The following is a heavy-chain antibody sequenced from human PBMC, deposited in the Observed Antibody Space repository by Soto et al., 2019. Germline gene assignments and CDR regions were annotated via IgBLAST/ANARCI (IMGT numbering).Heavy chain of an antibody. V-gene: IGHV4-34*01. J-gene: IGHJ4*02. D-gene: IGHD3-9*01. Sequence: SETLSLTCAVYGGSFSGYYWSWIRQPPGKGLEWIGEINHSGSTNYNPSLKSRVTISVDTSKNQFSLKLSSVTAADTAVYYCARGGPYGLLRYFDWILFDYWGQGTLVTVSS. CDR2: INHSGST. CDR3: ARGGPYGLLRYFDWILFDY. CDR1: GGSFSGYY.